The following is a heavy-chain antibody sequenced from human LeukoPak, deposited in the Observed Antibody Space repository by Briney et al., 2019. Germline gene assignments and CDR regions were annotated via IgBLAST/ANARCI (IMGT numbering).Heavy chain of an antibody. CDR3: ARGVATTTNWFDP. CDR2: IYTSGST. D-gene: IGHD5-12*01. J-gene: IGHJ5*02. Sequence: PSETLSLTCTVSGGSISSGSYYWSWIRQPAGKGLEWIGRIYTSGSTNYNPSLKSRVTISVDTSKNQSSLKLSSVTAADTAVYYCARGVATTTNWFDPWGQGTLVTVSS. V-gene: IGHV4-61*02. CDR1: GGSISSGSYY.